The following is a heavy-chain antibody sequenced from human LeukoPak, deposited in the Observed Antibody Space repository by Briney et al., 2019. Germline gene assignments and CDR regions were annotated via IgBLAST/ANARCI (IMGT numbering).Heavy chain of an antibody. CDR3: ARNNGMDV. J-gene: IGHJ6*02. Sequence: GGSLRVSCAASGFTFSFYAMSWVRQAPGKGLEWVAGITSSGNTTYYADPVKGRFTISRDNSRNILYLQMNSLRAEDTALYHCARNNGMDVWGQGTTVIVSS. CDR2: ITSSGNTT. V-gene: IGHV3-23*01. CDR1: GFTFSFYA.